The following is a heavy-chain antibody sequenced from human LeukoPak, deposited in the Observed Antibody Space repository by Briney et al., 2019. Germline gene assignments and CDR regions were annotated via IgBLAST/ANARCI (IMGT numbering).Heavy chain of an antibody. CDR3: AKYAGGAVAGTFDY. D-gene: IGHD6-19*01. CDR1: GFTFSSYG. Sequence: GGSLRLSCAASGFTFSSYGMSWVRQAPGKGLEWVSAISGSGGSTYYADSVKGRFTISRDNSKNTLYLHMSSLRAEDTAVYYCAKYAGGAVAGTFDYWGQGTLVTVSS. J-gene: IGHJ4*02. V-gene: IGHV3-23*01. CDR2: ISGSGGST.